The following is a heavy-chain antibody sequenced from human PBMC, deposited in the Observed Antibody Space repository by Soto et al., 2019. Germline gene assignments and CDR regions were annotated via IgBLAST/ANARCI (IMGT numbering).Heavy chain of an antibody. V-gene: IGHV3-15*01. CDR2: IKTNIDGGRI. CDR3: TTNSVTDFYYYGMEV. Sequence: GGSLRLSCEGSGFTFSNGWMTWVRQAPGKGLEWVGRIKTNIDGGRIDYAAPVKGRFTISRDDSKNTLYLQTNSLKTEDTGVYYCTTNSVTDFYYYGMEVWGRGTTVTVSS. CDR1: GFTFSNGW. J-gene: IGHJ6*02.